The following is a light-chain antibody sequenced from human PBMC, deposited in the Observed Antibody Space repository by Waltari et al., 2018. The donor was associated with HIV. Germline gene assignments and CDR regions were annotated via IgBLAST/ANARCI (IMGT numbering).Light chain of an antibody. V-gene: IGLV1-47*01. J-gene: IGLJ3*02. CDR3: GVWDSTLKQWL. CDR2: RNY. Sequence: QSVLTQPPSASGAPGQTVTISCSGSTSHVETHWVYWYQQLPGTAPKLLIYRNYQRPSGVPDRFSSAKSGASASLIISGLRSEDEADYFCGVWDSTLKQWLFGGRTKLTVL. CDR1: TSHVETHW.